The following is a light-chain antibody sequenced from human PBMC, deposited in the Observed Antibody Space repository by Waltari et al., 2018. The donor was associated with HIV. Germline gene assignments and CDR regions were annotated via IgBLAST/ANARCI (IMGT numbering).Light chain of an antibody. J-gene: IGKJ3*01. CDR2: TAT. V-gene: IGKV1-39*01. Sequence: IQMTQSPSSLSASVGDRVTITCRASQNIKNFLNWYQQKPGKAPNILIYTATTLQSGVPSRFNGSGSGTDFTLTITGLQREDFAVYFCQQSYSSPTFGPGTTLDIK. CDR1: QNIKNF. CDR3: QQSYSSPT.